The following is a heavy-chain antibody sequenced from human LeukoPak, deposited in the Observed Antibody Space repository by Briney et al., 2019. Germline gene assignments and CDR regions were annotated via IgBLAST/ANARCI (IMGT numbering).Heavy chain of an antibody. CDR3: ARKVPNDSSGYYYRGQFDP. V-gene: IGHV1-46*01. Sequence: ASVKVSCKASGYTFTSYYMHWVRQAPGQGLEWMGLINPTGDSTGYAQKFQGRVTITADKSTSTAYMELSSLRSEDTAVYYCARKVPNDSSGYYYRGQFDPWGQGTLVTVSS. D-gene: IGHD3-22*01. J-gene: IGHJ5*02. CDR2: INPTGDST. CDR1: GYTFTSYY.